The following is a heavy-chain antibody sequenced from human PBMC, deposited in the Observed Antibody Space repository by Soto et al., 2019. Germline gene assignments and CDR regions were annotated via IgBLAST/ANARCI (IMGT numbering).Heavy chain of an antibody. CDR2: IYWNDDK. Sequence: QITLKESGPTLVKPTQTLTLTCTFSGFSLSTSGVGVGWIRQPPGKALEWLALIYWNDDKRYSPSLKSRLTITKDTSKNQVVLTMTNMDPVDTATYYCAHKTYYDFWSGYYYNWFDPRGQGTLVTVSS. D-gene: IGHD3-3*01. CDR3: AHKTYYDFWSGYYYNWFDP. J-gene: IGHJ5*02. V-gene: IGHV2-5*01. CDR1: GFSLSTSGVG.